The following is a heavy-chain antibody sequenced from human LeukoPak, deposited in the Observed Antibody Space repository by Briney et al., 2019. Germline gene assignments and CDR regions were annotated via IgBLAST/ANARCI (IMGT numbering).Heavy chain of an antibody. J-gene: IGHJ4*01. CDR2: TYHNGHT. CDR3: ATVLQSGTYPSGSDYYFDS. Sequence: KPSETLSLTCYVSGDSMKNDDYYWGWVRQPPGAGLEWLGSTYHNGHTVYTPSLKSRLTLSVDTSKNHFPLNLTSATAADTAVYFCATVLQSGTYPSGSDYYFDSWGRGTLVTVTS. V-gene: IGHV4-39*02. CDR1: GDSMKNDDYY. D-gene: IGHD1-26*01.